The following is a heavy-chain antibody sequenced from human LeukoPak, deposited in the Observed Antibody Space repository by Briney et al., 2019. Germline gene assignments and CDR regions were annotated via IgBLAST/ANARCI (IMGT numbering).Heavy chain of an antibody. CDR2: IYYSGNT. D-gene: IGHD3-10*01. Sequence: SETLSLTCTVSGGSISSSSYYWGWIRQPPGEGLEWIGSIYYSGNTYYNPSLKSRVTISVDTSKNQFSLMLSSVTAADTAVYYCARDDTPYGSGSYSDWGQGTLVSVSS. J-gene: IGHJ4*02. CDR3: ARDDTPYGSGSYSD. CDR1: GGSISSSSYY. V-gene: IGHV4-39*07.